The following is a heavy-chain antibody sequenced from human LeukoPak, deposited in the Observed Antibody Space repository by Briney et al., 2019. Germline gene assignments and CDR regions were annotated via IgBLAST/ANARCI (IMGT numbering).Heavy chain of an antibody. CDR3: ARGGRPADY. J-gene: IGHJ4*02. D-gene: IGHD3-16*01. CDR2: IYYSGST. Sequence: KPSETLSLTCSVSGGSISNSNYYWGWIRLPPGKGMEWIGTIYYSGSTNYTPSLKSRVTLSVHTSKNQFSLKLTSVTAADTAVYYCARGGRPADYWGQGTLVTVSS. V-gene: IGHV4-39*01. CDR1: GGSISNSNYY.